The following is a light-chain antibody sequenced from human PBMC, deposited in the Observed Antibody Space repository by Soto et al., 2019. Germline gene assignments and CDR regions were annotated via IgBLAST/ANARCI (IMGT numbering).Light chain of an antibody. CDR3: ATWDDSLKRVV. CDR1: GSNIGSET. CDR2: LNN. Sequence: QSVLTQPPSASGTHGQRVTISCSGSGSNIGSETVNWYQHLPGTAPKLLIYLNNQRPSGVPDRFSGSKSDTSASLAISGLQSEDEADYYCATWDDSLKRVVFGGGTKLTVL. J-gene: IGLJ2*01. V-gene: IGLV1-44*01.